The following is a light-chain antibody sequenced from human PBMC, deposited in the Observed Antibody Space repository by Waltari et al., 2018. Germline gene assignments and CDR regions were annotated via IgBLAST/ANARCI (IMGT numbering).Light chain of an antibody. CDR1: QGIRDY. CDR3: QRYHNAQWT. V-gene: IGKV1-27*01. CDR2: GAS. J-gene: IGKJ1*01. Sequence: DIQMTQSPSSLSASVGDRVTITCRASQGIRDYLAWYQQKPGKVPKLLIYGASILQSGVPSRFSGSGSGTDFTLTISSLQPEDVAIYYCQRYHNAQWTFGQGTKVDIK.